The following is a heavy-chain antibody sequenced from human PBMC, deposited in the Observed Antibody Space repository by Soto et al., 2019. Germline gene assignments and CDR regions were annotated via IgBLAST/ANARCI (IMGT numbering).Heavy chain of an antibody. D-gene: IGHD2-21*02. CDR3: AKDSGAYCGGDCYSIGYFQH. CDR1: GFTFSSYG. J-gene: IGHJ1*01. Sequence: GGSLRLSCAASGFTFSSYGMHWVRQAPGKGLEWVAVISYDGSNKYYADSVKGRFTISRDNSKNTPYLQMNSLRAEDTAVYYCAKDSGAYCGGDCYSIGYFQHWGQGTLVTVSS. V-gene: IGHV3-30*18. CDR2: ISYDGSNK.